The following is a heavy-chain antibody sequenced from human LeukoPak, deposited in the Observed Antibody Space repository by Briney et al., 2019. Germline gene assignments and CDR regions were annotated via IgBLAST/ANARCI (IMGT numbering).Heavy chain of an antibody. Sequence: GASVKVSCKASGYTFSAYYMHWVRQAPGQGLEWMGWISPKSGGTNYAPKFQGRVTMTRDTSISSAYMELSRLRSVDTAVYYCARVRDNYGMDVWGQGTTVIVSS. CDR2: ISPKSGGT. CDR1: GYTFSAYY. D-gene: IGHD5-24*01. V-gene: IGHV1-2*02. CDR3: ARVRDNYGMDV. J-gene: IGHJ6*02.